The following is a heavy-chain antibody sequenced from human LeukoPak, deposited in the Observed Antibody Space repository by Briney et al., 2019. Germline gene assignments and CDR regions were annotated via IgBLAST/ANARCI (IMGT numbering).Heavy chain of an antibody. CDR2: ISSSSSYI. D-gene: IGHD1-26*01. J-gene: IGHJ4*02. V-gene: IGHV3-21*01. CDR3: ARVSSYGGYSHWIDY. Sequence: PGGSLRLSCAASGFTFSSYSMNWVRQAPGKGLEWVSSISSSSSYIYYADSVKGRFTISRDNAKNSLYLQMNSLRAEDTAVYYCARVSSYGGYSHWIDYWGQGTLVTVSS. CDR1: GFTFSSYS.